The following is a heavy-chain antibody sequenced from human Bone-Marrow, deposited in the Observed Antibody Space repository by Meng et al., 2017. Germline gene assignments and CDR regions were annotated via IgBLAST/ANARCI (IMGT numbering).Heavy chain of an antibody. CDR2: ISSSGSTI. CDR1: GFTFSDYY. CDR3: ASFPGKIRAIRKWLLLV. D-gene: IGHD3-22*01. Sequence: GSLRLSCAASGFTFSDYYMSWIRQAPGKGLEWVSYISSSGSTIYYADSVKGRFTISRDKAKNSLYLQMNSLRAEDTAVYYCASFPGKIRAIRKWLLLVWGQGTLVTVSS. J-gene: IGHJ4*02. V-gene: IGHV3-11*04.